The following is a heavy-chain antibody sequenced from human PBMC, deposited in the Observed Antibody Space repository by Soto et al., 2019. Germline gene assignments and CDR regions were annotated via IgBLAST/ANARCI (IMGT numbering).Heavy chain of an antibody. CDR3: ARLNGYCVSTGCHGYYGMDV. CDR1: GGSISSSSYY. D-gene: IGHD2-2*03. Sequence: LSLTCTVSGGSISSSSYYWGWIRQPPGKGLEWIGSIYYSGSTYYNPSLKSRVTISVDTSKNQFSLKLSSVTAADTAVYYCARLNGYCVSTGCHGYYGMDVWGQGTTVTVSS. V-gene: IGHV4-39*01. CDR2: IYYSGST. J-gene: IGHJ6*02.